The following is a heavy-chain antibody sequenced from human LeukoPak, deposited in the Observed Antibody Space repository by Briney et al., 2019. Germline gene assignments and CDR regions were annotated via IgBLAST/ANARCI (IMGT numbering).Heavy chain of an antibody. CDR2: IWYDGSNK. CDR1: GFTFSSYG. Sequence: GGSLRLSCAASGFTFSSYGMHWVRQAPGKGLEWVAVIWYDGSNKYYADSVKGRFTISRDNSKNTLYLQMNSLGAEDTAVYYCAKDARGYDFWSGYLTPLAYYYYYMDVWGKGTTVTVSS. D-gene: IGHD3-3*01. CDR3: AKDARGYDFWSGYLTPLAYYYYYMDV. J-gene: IGHJ6*03. V-gene: IGHV3-33*06.